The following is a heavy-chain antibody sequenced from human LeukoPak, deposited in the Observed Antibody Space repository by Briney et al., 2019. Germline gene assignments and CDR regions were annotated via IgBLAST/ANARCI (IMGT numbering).Heavy chain of an antibody. CDR1: GYTFTSYY. CDR3: AREGGLWGPSDYYHYMDV. CDR2: INPSGGST. D-gene: IGHD7-27*01. V-gene: IGHV1-46*01. J-gene: IGHJ6*03. Sequence: ASVKVSCKASGYTFTSYYMHWVRQAPGQGLEWMGIINPSGGSTSYAQKFQGRVTMTRDTSTSTVYMELSSVTAADTAVYYCAREGGLWGPSDYYHYMDVWGKGTTVTISS.